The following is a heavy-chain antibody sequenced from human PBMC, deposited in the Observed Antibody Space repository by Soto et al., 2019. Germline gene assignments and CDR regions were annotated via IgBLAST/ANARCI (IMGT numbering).Heavy chain of an antibody. CDR3: ARGTSLIAVAGPPNWFDP. D-gene: IGHD6-19*01. V-gene: IGHV3-33*01. Sequence: GGSLRLSCAASGFTFSSYGMHWVRQAPGKGLEWVAVIWYDGSNKYYADSVKGRFTISRDNSKNTLYLQMNSLRAEDTAVYYCARGTSLIAVAGPPNWFDPWGQGTLVTVSS. J-gene: IGHJ5*02. CDR2: IWYDGSNK. CDR1: GFTFSSYG.